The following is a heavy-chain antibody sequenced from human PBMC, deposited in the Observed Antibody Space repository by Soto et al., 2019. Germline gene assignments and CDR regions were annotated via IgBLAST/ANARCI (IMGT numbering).Heavy chain of an antibody. CDR3: ATMGTPATGLYYFDY. CDR2: ISYSGST. D-gene: IGHD5-18*01. Sequence: QVQLQESGPGLVKPSQTLYLICTVSGGSISSGNYYWSWIRQPPGKGLEWIGFISYSGSTYYSLSLKSRVTISVDTSKNQFSLNLSFVTAADTSVYYCATMGTPATGLYYFDYWGQGTLVTVSS. J-gene: IGHJ4*02. CDR1: GGSISSGNYY. V-gene: IGHV4-30-4*01.